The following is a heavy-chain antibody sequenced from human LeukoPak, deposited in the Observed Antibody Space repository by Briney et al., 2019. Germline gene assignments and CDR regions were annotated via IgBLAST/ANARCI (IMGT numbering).Heavy chain of an antibody. CDR1: GGSISSGGYY. J-gene: IGHJ4*02. V-gene: IGHV4-30-2*01. D-gene: IGHD3-10*01. CDR2: IYHSGST. Sequence: PSETLSLTCTVSGGSISSGGYYWSWIRQPPGKGLEWIGYIYHSGSTYYNPSLKSRVTISVDTSKNQFSLKLSSVTAADTAVYYCARDPPDYYGSGSYEAVDYWGQGTLVTVSS. CDR3: ARDPPDYYGSGSYEAVDY.